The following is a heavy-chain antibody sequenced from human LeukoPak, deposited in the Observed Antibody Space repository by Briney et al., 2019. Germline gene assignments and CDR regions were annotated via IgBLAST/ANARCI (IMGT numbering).Heavy chain of an antibody. CDR1: GGSISSYY. D-gene: IGHD3-3*01. J-gene: IGHJ5*02. V-gene: IGHV4-59*01. CDR3: ARVRVLTGITIFGEGWFDP. CDR2: IYYSGST. Sequence: SETLSLTCTVSGGSISSYYWSWIRQPPGKGLEWIGYIYYSGSTNYNPSLKSRVTISVDTSKNQFSLKLSSVTAADTAVYYCARVRVLTGITIFGEGWFDPWGQGTLVTVSS.